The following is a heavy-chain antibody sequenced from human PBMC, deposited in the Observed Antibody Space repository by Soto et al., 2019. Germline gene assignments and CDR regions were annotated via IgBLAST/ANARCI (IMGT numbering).Heavy chain of an antibody. V-gene: IGHV4-31*03. D-gene: IGHD5-12*01. CDR2: IYYSGST. CDR1: GGSISSGGYY. Sequence: SETLSLTCTVSGGSISSGGYYWSWIRQHPGKGLEWIGYIYYSGSTYYNPSLKSRVTISVDTSKNQFSLKLTSVTAADTAVYYCARRFWLQALGHDAFDIWGQGTMVTVSS. CDR3: ARRFWLQALGHDAFDI. J-gene: IGHJ3*02.